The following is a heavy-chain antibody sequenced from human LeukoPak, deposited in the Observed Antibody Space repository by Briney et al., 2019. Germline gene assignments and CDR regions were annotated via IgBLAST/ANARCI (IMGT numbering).Heavy chain of an antibody. Sequence: GGSLRLSCAASGFTFSSYGMHWVRQAPGKGLEWVAFIRYDGSNKYYADSVKGRFTISRDNSKNTLYLQMNSLRAEDTAVYYCARRYCSSTSCHGADYWGQETLVTVSS. D-gene: IGHD2-2*01. CDR3: ARRYCSSTSCHGADY. J-gene: IGHJ4*02. CDR1: GFTFSSYG. CDR2: IRYDGSNK. V-gene: IGHV3-30*02.